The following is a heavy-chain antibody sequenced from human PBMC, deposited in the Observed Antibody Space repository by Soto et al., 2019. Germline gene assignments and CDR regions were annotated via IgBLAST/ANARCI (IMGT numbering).Heavy chain of an antibody. V-gene: IGHV5-51*01. CDR1: GYSFTSYW. D-gene: IGHD3-9*01. CDR3: ARQKRYYDILTGYYKSGMDV. Sequence: GESLKISCKGSGYSFTSYWIGWVRQMPGKGLEWMGIIYPGDSDTRYSPSFQGQVTISADKSISTAYLQWSSLKASDTVMYYCARQKRYYDILTGYYKSGMDVWGQGTTVTVSS. CDR2: IYPGDSDT. J-gene: IGHJ6*02.